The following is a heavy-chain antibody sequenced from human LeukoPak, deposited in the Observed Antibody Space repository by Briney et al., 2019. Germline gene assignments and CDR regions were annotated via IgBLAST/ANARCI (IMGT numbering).Heavy chain of an antibody. Sequence: GGSLRLSCAASGFTVSSNYISWVRQAPGKGLEWVSVIYSGGSTYYADSVKGRFTISRDNSKNTLYLQMNSLRAEDTAVYYCARVIKNYGSGSYSFDYWGQGTLVTVSS. CDR2: IYSGGST. J-gene: IGHJ4*02. V-gene: IGHV3-66*01. D-gene: IGHD3-10*01. CDR1: GFTVSSNY. CDR3: ARVIKNYGSGSYSFDY.